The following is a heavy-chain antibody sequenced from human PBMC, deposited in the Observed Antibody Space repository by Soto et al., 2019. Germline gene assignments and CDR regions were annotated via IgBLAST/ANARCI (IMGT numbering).Heavy chain of an antibody. CDR3: ARSQGGFTVANYFFDY. V-gene: IGHV2-70*04. J-gene: IGHJ4*02. D-gene: IGHD4-17*01. Sequence: SGHTLVHPTQTLTLTCTFSGFSLSSKGMRVSWIRQPPGKALEWLARIDWDDDKFYSPSLRTRLTISKDTSKNQVVLTMTNVDPKDTATYYCARSQGGFTVANYFFDYWGQGTLVTVSS. CDR1: GFSLSSKGMR. CDR2: IDWDDDK.